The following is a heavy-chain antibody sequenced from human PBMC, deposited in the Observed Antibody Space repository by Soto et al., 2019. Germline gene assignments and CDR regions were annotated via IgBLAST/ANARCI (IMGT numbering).Heavy chain of an antibody. CDR3: ARVGPWVPYYCDSSRCTFENWFDP. J-gene: IGHJ5*02. CDR2: IYQGGST. D-gene: IGHD3-22*01. Sequence: SETLSLTCAVSGSSITSGYYGGCLRQPPGKGREWVGCIYQGGSTSYNPSLNSPANLSTDMTNNHVSLILNSVTAADPALYYCARVGPWVPYYCDSSRCTFENWFDPWGQGTLGTVSS. CDR1: GSSITSGYY. V-gene: IGHV4-38-2*01.